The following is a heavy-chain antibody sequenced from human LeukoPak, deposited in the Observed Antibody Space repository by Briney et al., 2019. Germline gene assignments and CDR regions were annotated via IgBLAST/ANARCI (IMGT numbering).Heavy chain of an antibody. CDR1: GGSISSYY. D-gene: IGHD1-1*01. V-gene: IGHV4-59*01. CDR3: ARAGVRKYYFDY. Sequence: SETLSLTCTVSGGSISSYYWSWIRQPPGKGLEWIGYIYYSGSTNYNPSLKSRVTISVDTSKNQFSLKLSSVTAADTAVYCCARAGVRKYYFDYWGQGTLVTVSS. CDR2: IYYSGST. J-gene: IGHJ4*02.